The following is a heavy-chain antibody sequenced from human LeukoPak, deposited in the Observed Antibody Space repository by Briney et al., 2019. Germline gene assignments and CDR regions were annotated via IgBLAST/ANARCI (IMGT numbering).Heavy chain of an antibody. Sequence: PSETLSLTCTVSGGSISSYYWSWIRQPPGKGLEWIGYIYHSGSTYYNPSLKSRVTISVDRSKNQFSLKLSSVTAADTAVYYCARESGYYDEDYMDVWGKGTTVTVSS. D-gene: IGHD3-3*01. J-gene: IGHJ6*03. CDR3: ARESGYYDEDYMDV. V-gene: IGHV4-59*12. CDR2: IYHSGST. CDR1: GGSISSYY.